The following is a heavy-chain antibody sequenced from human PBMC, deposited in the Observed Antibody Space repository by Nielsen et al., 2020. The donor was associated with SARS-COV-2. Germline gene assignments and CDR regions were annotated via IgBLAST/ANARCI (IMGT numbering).Heavy chain of an antibody. CDR2: IWHDGSKK. CDR3: ARFRGTINSSDY. D-gene: IGHD1-26*01. Sequence: GESLKISCAASGFTFSSYAMHWVRQAPGKGLEWLAMIWHDGSKKYYADSVEGRFTISRDNSNSTLYLQMNSLQPDDTAIYYCARFRGTINSSDYWGQGTLVIVSS. CDR1: GFTFSSYA. J-gene: IGHJ4*02. V-gene: IGHV3-30*04.